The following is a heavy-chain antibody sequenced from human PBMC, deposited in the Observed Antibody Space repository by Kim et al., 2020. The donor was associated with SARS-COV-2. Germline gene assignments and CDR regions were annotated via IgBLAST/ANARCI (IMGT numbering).Heavy chain of an antibody. D-gene: IGHD2-2*01. CDR3: ARESIVVVPAAPDLYYFDY. J-gene: IGHJ4*02. Sequence: SETLSLTCTVSGGSISSGGYYWSWIRQHPGKGLEWIGYIYYSGSTYYNPSLKSRVTISVDTSKNQFSLKLSSVTAADTAVYYCARESIVVVPAAPDLYYFDYWGQGTLVTVSS. V-gene: IGHV4-31*03. CDR2: IYYSGST. CDR1: GGSISSGGYY.